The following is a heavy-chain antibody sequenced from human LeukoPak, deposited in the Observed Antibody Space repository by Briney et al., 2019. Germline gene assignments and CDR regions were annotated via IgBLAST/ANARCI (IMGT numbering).Heavy chain of an antibody. V-gene: IGHV4-39*01. Sequence: SETLSLTCTVSGGSIRSSSYYWGWIRQPPGKGLEWIGSIYYSGSTYYNASLMSRGTISVDTSKNQFSLKLNSVTAADTAVYFCARQVVAVAGTGYFDYWGQGTLVTVSS. CDR2: IYYSGST. CDR3: ARQVVAVAGTGYFDY. D-gene: IGHD6-19*01. J-gene: IGHJ4*02. CDR1: GGSIRSSSYY.